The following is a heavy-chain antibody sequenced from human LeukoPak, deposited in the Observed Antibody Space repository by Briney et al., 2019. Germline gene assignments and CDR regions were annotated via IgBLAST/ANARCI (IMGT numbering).Heavy chain of an antibody. Sequence: GGSLRLSCAASGFTVSSNYMSWVRQAPGKGLEWVSVIYSGGSTYYADSVKGRFTISRDNSKNTLYLQMNSLRAEDTAVYYCATHIVVVPAANDAFDIWGQGTMVTVSS. CDR3: ATHIVVVPAANDAFDI. J-gene: IGHJ3*02. CDR1: GFTVSSNY. CDR2: IYSGGST. V-gene: IGHV3-53*01. D-gene: IGHD2-2*01.